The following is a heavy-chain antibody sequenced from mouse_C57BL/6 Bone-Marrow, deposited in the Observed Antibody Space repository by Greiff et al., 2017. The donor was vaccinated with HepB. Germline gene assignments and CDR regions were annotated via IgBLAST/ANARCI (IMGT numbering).Heavy chain of an antibody. CDR3: TTYGWDWYFDV. CDR2: IDPENGDT. V-gene: IGHV14-4*01. Sequence: EVQLQQSGAELVRPGASVKLSCTASGFNIKDYYMHWVKQRPEQGLEWIGWIDPENGDTEYASKFQGKATITADTSSNTAYLQLSSLTSEDTAVYYCTTYGWDWYFDVWGTGTTVTVSS. J-gene: IGHJ1*03. CDR1: GFNIKDYY. D-gene: IGHD1-1*02.